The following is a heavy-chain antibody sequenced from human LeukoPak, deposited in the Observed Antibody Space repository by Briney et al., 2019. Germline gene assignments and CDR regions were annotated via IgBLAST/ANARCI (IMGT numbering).Heavy chain of an antibody. Sequence: PGGSLRLSCAASGFTFSNFPMSWVRQAPGKGLEWVSAISGSGGSTYYADSVKGRFTISRDNSKNTLYLQMNSLRAEDTAVYYCAKGKYYYGSGSYYGDYWGQGTLVTVSS. J-gene: IGHJ4*02. CDR2: ISGSGGST. CDR1: GFTFSNFP. V-gene: IGHV3-23*01. CDR3: AKGKYYYGSGSYYGDY. D-gene: IGHD3-10*01.